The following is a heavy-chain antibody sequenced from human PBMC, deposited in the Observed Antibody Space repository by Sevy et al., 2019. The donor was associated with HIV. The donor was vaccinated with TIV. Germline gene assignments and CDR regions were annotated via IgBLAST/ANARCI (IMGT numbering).Heavy chain of an antibody. V-gene: IGHV1-3*01. J-gene: IGHJ4*02. CDR1: GYTFNTFT. CDR2: LNPGNGNT. CDR3: ARDPYARRGFDY. Sequence: ASVKVSCKASGYTFNTFTIHWLRQAPGQSLVWMGWLNPGNGNTKSAQHFRGGVTITSDTSARTAYLELTGLTSADTAVYFCARDPYARRGFDYWGQGTLVTVSS.